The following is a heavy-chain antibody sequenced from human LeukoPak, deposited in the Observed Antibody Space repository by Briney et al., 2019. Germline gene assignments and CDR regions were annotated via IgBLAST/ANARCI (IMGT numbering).Heavy chain of an antibody. CDR1: GFTVSSNY. CDR3: ARGDGVAAFDY. CDR2: IYSGGST. J-gene: IGHJ4*02. V-gene: IGHV3-66*01. D-gene: IGHD2-8*01. Sequence: PGGSLRLSSAASGFTVSSNYMSWVRQAPGKGLEWVSVIYSGGSTYYADSVKGRFTISRDNSKNTLYLQMNSLRAEDTAVYYCARGDGVAAFDYWGQGTLVTVSS.